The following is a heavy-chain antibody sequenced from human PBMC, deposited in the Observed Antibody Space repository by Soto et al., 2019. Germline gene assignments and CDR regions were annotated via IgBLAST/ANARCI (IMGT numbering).Heavy chain of an antibody. Sequence: QVRLEQSGAEVKQPGASVKVSCKASGYRFIDYGITWVRQAPGQGLEWMGWISDYNGNTHYGKKFQGRVTMTTDTSKRTAYMELKSLRSDATAVYFCAGEGYYSGSGSYSPPRYYGMDAWGQGTTVTVSS. CDR3: AGEGYYSGSGSYSPPRYYGMDA. CDR1: GYRFIDYG. CDR2: ISDYNGNT. D-gene: IGHD3-10*01. V-gene: IGHV1-18*01. J-gene: IGHJ6*02.